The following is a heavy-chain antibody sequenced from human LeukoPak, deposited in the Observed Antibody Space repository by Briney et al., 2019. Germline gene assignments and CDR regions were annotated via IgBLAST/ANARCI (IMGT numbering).Heavy chain of an antibody. J-gene: IGHJ6*03. CDR1: GGTFSSYA. CDR2: TIPIFGTA. D-gene: IGHD1-1*01. Sequence: ASVKVSCKASGGTFSSYAISWVRQAPGQGLEWMGGTIPIFGTANYAQKFQGRVTITADKSTSTAYMELSSLRSEDTAVYYCARGGDGNYYYYFMDVWGKGTTVTVSS. CDR3: ARGGDGNYYYYFMDV. V-gene: IGHV1-69*06.